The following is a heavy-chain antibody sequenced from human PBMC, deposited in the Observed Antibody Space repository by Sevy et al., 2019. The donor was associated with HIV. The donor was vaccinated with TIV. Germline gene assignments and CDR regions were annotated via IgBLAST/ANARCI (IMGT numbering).Heavy chain of an antibody. CDR2: IKQDGSEK. J-gene: IGHJ3*02. CDR1: GFTFSSYW. D-gene: IGHD1-26*01. Sequence: GGSLRLSCAASGFTFSSYWMSWVRQAPGKGLEWVASIKQDGSEKYYVDSVKGRFTISRDNAKNSLYLQMNSLRAEDTAVYYCARVGATVRDAFDIWGQGTMVTVSS. V-gene: IGHV3-7*01. CDR3: ARVGATVRDAFDI.